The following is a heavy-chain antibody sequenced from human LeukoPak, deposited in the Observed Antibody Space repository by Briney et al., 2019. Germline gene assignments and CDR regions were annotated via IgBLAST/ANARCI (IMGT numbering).Heavy chain of an antibody. CDR1: GGTFSSYA. CDR2: IIPILGIA. D-gene: IGHD3-22*01. V-gene: IGHV1-69*04. Sequence: GASVKVSCKASGGTFSSYAISWVRQAPGQGLEWMGRIIPILGIANYAQKFQGRVTITADKSTSTAYMELSSLRSEDTAVYSCARKHHDTWDYWGQGTLVTVSS. CDR3: ARKHHDTWDY. J-gene: IGHJ4*02.